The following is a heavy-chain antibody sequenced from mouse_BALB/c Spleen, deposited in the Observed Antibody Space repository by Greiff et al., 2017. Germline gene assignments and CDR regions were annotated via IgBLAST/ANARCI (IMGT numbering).Heavy chain of an antibody. CDR3: TRLYGNDAMDY. Sequence: EVMLVESGGGLVQPGGSMKLSCVASGFTFSNYWMNWVRQSPEKGLEWVAEIRLKSNNYATHYAESVKGRFTISRDDSKSSVYLQMNNLRAEDTGIYYCTRLYGNDAMDYWGQGTSVTVSS. CDR1: GFTFSNYW. D-gene: IGHD2-1*01. J-gene: IGHJ4*01. CDR2: IRLKSNNYAT. V-gene: IGHV6-6*02.